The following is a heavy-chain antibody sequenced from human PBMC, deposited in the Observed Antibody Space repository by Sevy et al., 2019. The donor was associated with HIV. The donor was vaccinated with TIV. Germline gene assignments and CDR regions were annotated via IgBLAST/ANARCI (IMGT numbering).Heavy chain of an antibody. D-gene: IGHD2-2*01. CDR3: ARDCSSTSCLWGLDV. Sequence: GGSLRLSCAASGFTFSRYWMSWVRQAPGKGLEWVANIKKDGSGKYYVDSVKGRFTISRDNAKNSLFLQMNSLRAEDTAVYYCARDCSSTSCLWGLDVWGQGTTVTVSS. CDR2: IKKDGSGK. J-gene: IGHJ6*02. V-gene: IGHV3-7*03. CDR1: GFTFSRYW.